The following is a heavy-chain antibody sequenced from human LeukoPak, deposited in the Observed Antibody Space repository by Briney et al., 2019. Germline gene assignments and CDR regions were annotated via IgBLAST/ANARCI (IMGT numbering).Heavy chain of an antibody. D-gene: IGHD1-26*01. CDR2: INHSGST. Sequence: PSQTLSRTCAVYGGSFSGYYWSCIRQPPGKGLEWIGEINHSGSTNYNPSLKSRVTISVDTSKIQNSLKLSSVTAADTAVYYCARVGVGAFYYFDYWGQGTLVTVSS. V-gene: IGHV4-34*01. J-gene: IGHJ4*02. CDR1: GGSFSGYY. CDR3: ARVGVGAFYYFDY.